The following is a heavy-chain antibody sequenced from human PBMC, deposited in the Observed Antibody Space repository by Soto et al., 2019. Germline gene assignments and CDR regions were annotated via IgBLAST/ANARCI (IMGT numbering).Heavy chain of an antibody. CDR3: AKGTVATYNYYYYMDV. D-gene: IGHD5-12*01. CDR2: ISGSGGST. CDR1: GFTFSSYA. J-gene: IGHJ6*03. Sequence: GGSLRLSCAASGFTFSSYAMSWVRQAPGKGLEWVSAISGSGGSTYYADSVKGRFTISRDNSKNTLYLQMNSLRAEDTAVYYCAKGTVATYNYYYYMDVWGKGTTVTVSS. V-gene: IGHV3-23*01.